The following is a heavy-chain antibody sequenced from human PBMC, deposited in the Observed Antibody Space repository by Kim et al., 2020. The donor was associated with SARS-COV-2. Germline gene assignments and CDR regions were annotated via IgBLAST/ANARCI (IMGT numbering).Heavy chain of an antibody. Sequence: GGSLRLSCASSGFTFSSYSVNWVRQAPGKGLEWVSSISSSSSYIYYADSVKGRFTISRDNTKNSLYLQMNSLRAEDTAVYYCARSAVAGTNRNWFDPWG. CDR1: GFTFSSYS. V-gene: IGHV3-21*01. J-gene: IGHJ5*02. D-gene: IGHD6-19*01. CDR2: ISSSSSYI. CDR3: ARSAVAGTNRNWFDP.